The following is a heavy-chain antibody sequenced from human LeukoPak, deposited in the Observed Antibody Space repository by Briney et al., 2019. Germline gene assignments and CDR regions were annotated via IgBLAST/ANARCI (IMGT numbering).Heavy chain of an antibody. J-gene: IGHJ3*02. D-gene: IGHD1-14*01. CDR2: IYHSGST. CDR1: GYSISSGYY. CDR3: ARLASGTGRAFDI. V-gene: IGHV4-38-2*02. Sequence: SETLSLTCTVSGYSISSGYYWGWIWQPPGKGLEWIGSIYHSGSTYYNPSLKSRVTISVDTSKNQFSLKLSSVTAADTAVYYCARLASGTGRAFDIWGQGTMVTVSS.